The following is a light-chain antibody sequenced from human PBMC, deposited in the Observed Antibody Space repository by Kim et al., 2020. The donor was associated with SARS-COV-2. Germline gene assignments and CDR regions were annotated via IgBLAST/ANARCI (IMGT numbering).Light chain of an antibody. J-gene: IGKJ2*01. CDR1: QSVSSSN. V-gene: IGKV3-20*01. CDR3: QQYGIAPPYT. Sequence: SPGERPTLSCRASQSVSSSNLAWYQQKPGQAPRLLMYGASSRATGIPDRFSGSGSGTDFILTISRLEPEDFAVYYCQQYGIAPPYTFGQGTKLEI. CDR2: GAS.